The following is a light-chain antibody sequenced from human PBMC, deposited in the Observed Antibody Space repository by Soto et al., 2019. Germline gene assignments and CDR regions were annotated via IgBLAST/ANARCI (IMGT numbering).Light chain of an antibody. J-gene: IGLJ2*01. Sequence: QSVLTQPPSVSAVPGQKVTLSCSGSYSNIGNNDVFWYQQFPGTVPKLLLYYNYKRPSGIPDRFSGSKSGTSATLGISGLQTCDEADDYCGTLDSSLRGGFGGGTKRPV. CDR1: YSNIGNND. V-gene: IGLV1-51*01. CDR2: YNY. CDR3: GTLDSSLRGG.